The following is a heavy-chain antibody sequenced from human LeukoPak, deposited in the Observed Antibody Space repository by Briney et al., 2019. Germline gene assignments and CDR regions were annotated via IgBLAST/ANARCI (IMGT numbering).Heavy chain of an antibody. CDR3: ARQKVRGVRTYYFDY. CDR1: GGSISSYY. CDR2: IYYSGST. J-gene: IGHJ4*02. Sequence: SETLSLTCTVSGGSISSYYWSWIRQPPGKGLEWIGYIYYSGSTNYNPSLKSRVTISVDTSKNQFSLKLSSVTAADTAVYYCARQKVRGVRTYYFDYWGQGTLVTVSS. D-gene: IGHD3-10*01. V-gene: IGHV4-59*08.